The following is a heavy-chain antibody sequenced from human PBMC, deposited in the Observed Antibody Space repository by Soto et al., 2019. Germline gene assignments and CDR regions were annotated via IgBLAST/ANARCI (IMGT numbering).Heavy chain of an antibody. CDR3: ARVDYGDYGWYFDL. D-gene: IGHD4-17*01. CDR1: GVTVTNKE. V-gene: IGHV3-53*01. CDR2: IYSGGST. J-gene: IGHJ2*01. Sequence: PGGSLRISCAASGVTVTNKEMTWVLQTPGKGLEWGSVIYSGGSTSYADSVKGRFTISRDNSKNIMYLQMHSLRAEDTAVYYCARVDYGDYGWYFDLWGRGTLVTVSS.